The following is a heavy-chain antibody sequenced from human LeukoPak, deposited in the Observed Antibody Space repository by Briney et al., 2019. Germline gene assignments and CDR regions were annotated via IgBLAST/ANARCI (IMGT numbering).Heavy chain of an antibody. CDR3: ARGAPAVATIDY. D-gene: IGHD5-12*01. V-gene: IGHV4-34*01. CDR1: GGSFSGYY. J-gene: IGHJ4*02. CDR2: INHNGST. Sequence: SETLSLTCAVYGGSFSGYYWSWIRQPPGKGLEWIGEINHNGSTNYNPSLKSRVTISVDTSKNQFSLKLSSVTAADTAVYYCARGAPAVATIDYWGQGTLVTVSS.